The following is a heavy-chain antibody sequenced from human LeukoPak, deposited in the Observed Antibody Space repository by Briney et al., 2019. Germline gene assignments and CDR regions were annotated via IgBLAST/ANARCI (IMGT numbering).Heavy chain of an antibody. CDR1: GFTFSSYS. V-gene: IGHV3-21*01. CDR3: ARDQYGDTVTTAETFDP. J-gene: IGHJ5*02. Sequence: MSGGPLRLSCAASGFTFSSYSMNWVPQAPGKGLEWVSSISSSSSYIYYADSVKGRFTISRDNAKNSLYLQMNSLRAEDTAVYYCARDQYGDTVTTAETFDPWGQGTLVTVSS. CDR2: ISSSSSYI. D-gene: IGHD4-17*01.